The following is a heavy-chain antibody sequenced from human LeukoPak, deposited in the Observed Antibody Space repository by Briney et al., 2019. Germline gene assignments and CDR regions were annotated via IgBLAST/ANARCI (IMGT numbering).Heavy chain of an antibody. D-gene: IGHD3-10*01. CDR1: GYTFTVYY. Sequence: ASVTVSCTPSGYTFTVYYMHWVRQAPGQGGEWMGWISAYNGNTNYTQKLQGRVTMTEDTSTDTAYIELSSLRSEDTAVYYCATDANTMVRGVITDFDYWGQGTLVTVSS. V-gene: IGHV1-18*04. CDR3: ATDANTMVRGVITDFDY. J-gene: IGHJ4*02. CDR2: ISAYNGNT.